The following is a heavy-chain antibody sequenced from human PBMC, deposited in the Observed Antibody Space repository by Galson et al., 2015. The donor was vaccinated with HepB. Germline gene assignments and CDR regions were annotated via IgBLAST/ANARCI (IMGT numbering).Heavy chain of an antibody. V-gene: IGHV3-30*18. D-gene: IGHD1-26*01. J-gene: IGHJ4*02. CDR1: GFTFSSYG. CDR3: AKDGSEDSGSYPVIDY. CDR2: MSYDGSNK. Sequence: SLRLSCAASGFTFSSYGMHWVRQAPGKGLEWVAVMSYDGSNKYYADSVKGRFTISRDNSKNTLYLQMNSLRAEDTAVYYCAKDGSEDSGSYPVIDYWGQGTLVTVSS.